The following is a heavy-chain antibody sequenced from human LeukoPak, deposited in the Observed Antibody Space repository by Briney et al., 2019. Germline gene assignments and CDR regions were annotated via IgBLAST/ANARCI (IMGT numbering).Heavy chain of an antibody. V-gene: IGHV4-59*01. Sequence: SETLSLTCIVSGGSITNYYWSWIRQPPGKGLEWIGYIYYSGSTNYNPSLKSRVTISVDTSNNQFSLRLSSVTAADTAVYYCARDPFGSNAFDIWGQGTVVAVSS. CDR2: IYYSGST. CDR1: GGSITNYY. D-gene: IGHD3-10*01. CDR3: ARDPFGSNAFDI. J-gene: IGHJ3*02.